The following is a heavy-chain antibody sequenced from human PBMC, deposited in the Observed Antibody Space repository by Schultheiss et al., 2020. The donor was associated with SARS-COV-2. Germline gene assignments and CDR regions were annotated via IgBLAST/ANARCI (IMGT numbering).Heavy chain of an antibody. D-gene: IGHD2-2*01. CDR2: IVGSGFDT. CDR3: VKESVVVPDEAFDY. CDR1: GFPFSHFA. Sequence: GESLKISCAASGFPFSHFAMNWVRQAPGKGLEWVSAIVGSGFDTYLADPVKGRFTISRDNSKNVLYLQMNSLRAEDTAVYYCVKESVVVPDEAFDYWGHGTPVTVSS. J-gene: IGHJ4*01. V-gene: IGHV3-23*01.